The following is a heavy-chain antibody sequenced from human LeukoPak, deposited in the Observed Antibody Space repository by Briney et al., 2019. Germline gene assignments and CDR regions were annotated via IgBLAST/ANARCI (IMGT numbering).Heavy chain of an antibody. D-gene: IGHD3/OR15-3a*01. CDR2: ISGSGGST. CDR3: AKRSNFWTGYLDY. J-gene: IGHJ4*02. V-gene: IGHV3-23*01. CDR1: KFTFSNYA. Sequence: GGSLRLSCTASKFTFSNYAMSWVRQALGKGLEWVSVISGSGGSTYYADSVKGRFTISRDNPKDTLFLQMNSLRTEDTAVYYCAKRSNFWTGYLDYWGQGTLVTVSS.